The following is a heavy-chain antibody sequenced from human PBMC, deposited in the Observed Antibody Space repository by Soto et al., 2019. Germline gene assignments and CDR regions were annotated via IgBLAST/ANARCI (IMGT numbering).Heavy chain of an antibody. CDR3: ARGRYDFWSGYPSPFDY. CDR2: INSDGSST. CDR1: GFTFSSYW. J-gene: IGHJ4*02. Sequence: EVQLVESGGGLVQPGGSLRLSCAASGFTFSSYWMHWVRQAPGKGLVWVSRINSDGSSTSYADSVKGRFTISRDNAKNTLYLQMNSLRDEDTAVYYCARGRYDFWSGYPSPFDYWGQGTLVTVSS. V-gene: IGHV3-74*01. D-gene: IGHD3-3*01.